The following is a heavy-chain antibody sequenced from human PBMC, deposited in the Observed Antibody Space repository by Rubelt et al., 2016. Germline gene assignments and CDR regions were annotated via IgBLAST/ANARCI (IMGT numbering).Heavy chain of an antibody. CDR1: GFIFSSHG. Sequence: VQLVESGGGLVQPGGSLRLSCAASGFIFSSHGMHWVRQAPGKGLEWVSFIREDGSTTNYLESVKDRFTVSRDNSKNTLYLQMNCLRAEDTATYYCVKDPARHGRGYFDYWGQGTLVTVSA. CDR2: IREDGSTT. D-gene: IGHD3-10*01. CDR3: VKDPARHGRGYFDY. J-gene: IGHJ4*02. V-gene: IGHV3-30*02.